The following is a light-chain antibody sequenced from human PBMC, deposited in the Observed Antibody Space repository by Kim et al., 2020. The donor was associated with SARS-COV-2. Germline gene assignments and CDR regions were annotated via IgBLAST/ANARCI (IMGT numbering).Light chain of an antibody. Sequence: ASVGDRVTITCRASQGINTDLAWYQQKPGKVPKLLIYGASALHSGVPSRFSGSGSGTDFTLTISSLQPEDVATYYCQKYNSAPWTFGQGTKVDIK. V-gene: IGKV1-27*01. CDR1: QGINTD. CDR2: GAS. J-gene: IGKJ1*01. CDR3: QKYNSAPWT.